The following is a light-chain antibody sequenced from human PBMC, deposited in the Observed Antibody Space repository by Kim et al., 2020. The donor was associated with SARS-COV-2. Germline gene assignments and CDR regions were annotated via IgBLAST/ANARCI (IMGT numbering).Light chain of an antibody. CDR3: SSSASSGSTRV. CDR1: NSDVGDYNF. V-gene: IGLV2-14*01. Sequence: QSALTQPASVSGSPGQTITISCTGTNSDVGDYNFVSWYQQQPGKAPKFMIYDVSKRPSGVSNRFSGSKSGNTASLTISGLQAEDEADYYCSSSASSGSTRVFGTGTKVTVL. CDR2: DVS. J-gene: IGLJ1*01.